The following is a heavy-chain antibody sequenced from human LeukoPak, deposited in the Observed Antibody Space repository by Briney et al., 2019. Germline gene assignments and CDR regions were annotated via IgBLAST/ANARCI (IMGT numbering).Heavy chain of an antibody. CDR1: GGSISSHY. Sequence: PSETLSLTCTVSGGSISSHYWSWIRQPPGKGLEWIGYIYYSGSTNYNPSLKRRVTISVDTSKNQFSLKLSSVTAADTAVYYCAREGEDPDAFDIWGQGTMVTVSS. CDR3: AREGEDPDAFDI. J-gene: IGHJ3*02. D-gene: IGHD3-16*01. CDR2: IYYSGST. V-gene: IGHV4-59*11.